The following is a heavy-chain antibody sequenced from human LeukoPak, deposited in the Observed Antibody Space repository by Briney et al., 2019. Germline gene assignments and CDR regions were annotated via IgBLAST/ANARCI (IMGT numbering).Heavy chain of an antibody. J-gene: IGHJ3*02. D-gene: IGHD2-8*01. Sequence: GRSLRLSCAASGFTFSNYGMHWVRQAPGKGLEWVAVIWYDGSSKYYADSVKGRFTISRDNSKNTLYLQMNSLRAEDTAMYYCARDRLTNDAFDIWGQGTMVTVSS. CDR1: GFTFSNYG. V-gene: IGHV3-33*01. CDR3: ARDRLTNDAFDI. CDR2: IWYDGSSK.